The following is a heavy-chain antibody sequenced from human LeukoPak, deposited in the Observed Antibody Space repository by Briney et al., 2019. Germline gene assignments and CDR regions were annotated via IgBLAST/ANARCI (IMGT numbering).Heavy chain of an antibody. V-gene: IGHV3-66*01. Sequence: PGGSLRLSCAASGFTVSSNYMSWVRQAPGKGLEWVSVLYSGGTTYYADSVEGRFSISRDDSKNTLYLQLNSLRAEDTAVYYCARSSGNYLIFDFWGQGTLVTVSS. D-gene: IGHD1-26*01. J-gene: IGHJ4*02. CDR2: LYSGGTT. CDR3: ARSSGNYLIFDF. CDR1: GFTVSSNY.